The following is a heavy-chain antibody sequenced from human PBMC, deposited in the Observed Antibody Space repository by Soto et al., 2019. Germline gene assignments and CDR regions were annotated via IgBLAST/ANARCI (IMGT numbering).Heavy chain of an antibody. CDR3: ARRYGLNIEAYY. J-gene: IGHJ4*02. CDR1: GGSITVDSISRNTYY. Sequence: PSETLSLTCTVSGGSITVDSISRNTYYWGWMRQPPGKGLEWIASFFIGGNTYYNPSLKSRVTTSVDTSKNQFSLKLSSVTAADTAVYFCARRYGLNIEAYYWGQGILVT. D-gene: IGHD3-10*01. V-gene: IGHV4-39*01. CDR2: FFIGGNT.